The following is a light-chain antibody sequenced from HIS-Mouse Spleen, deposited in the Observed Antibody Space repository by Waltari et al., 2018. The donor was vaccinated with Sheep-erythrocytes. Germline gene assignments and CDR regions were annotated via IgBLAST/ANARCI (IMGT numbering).Light chain of an antibody. V-gene: IGLV2-14*01. CDR1: SSDVGGYNY. CDR2: EVS. CDR3: SSYTSSSTLDVV. J-gene: IGLJ2*01. Sequence: QSALTQPASVSGSPGQSITIPCTGTSSDVGGYNYVSWYQQHPGKAPKLMICEVSNRPTGGSNRFSGSKSGNTASLTISGLQAEDEADYYCSSYTSSSTLDVVFGGGTKLTVL.